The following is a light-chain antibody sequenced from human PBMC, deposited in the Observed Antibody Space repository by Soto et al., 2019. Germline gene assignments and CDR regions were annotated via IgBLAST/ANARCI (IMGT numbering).Light chain of an antibody. J-gene: IGKJ2*01. V-gene: IGKV1-17*01. Sequence: DIQMTQSPSSLSASVGDRVTITCRASQGIRNYLGWYQQKPGTALKRLIYAASSLQSGVPSRFSGSGSGTEFTITISSLQPEDFATYYWLQHNSYPHTFGRGTKLEIK. CDR2: AAS. CDR3: LQHNSYPHT. CDR1: QGIRNY.